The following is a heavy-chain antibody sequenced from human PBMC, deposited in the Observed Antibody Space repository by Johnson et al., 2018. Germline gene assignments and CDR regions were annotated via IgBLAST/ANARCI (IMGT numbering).Heavy chain of an antibody. D-gene: IGHD4-17*01. CDR3: AKDISGGDYGNYYYYMDV. CDR2: ISWNSGSI. Sequence: EVQLLESGGGLVQPGRSQRLSCAASGFTFDDYAMHWVRQAPGKGLEWVSGISWNSGSIGYADSVKGRFTIPRDNAKNSLYLQMNSLRAEDTALYYCAKDISGGDYGNYYYYMDVWGKGTTVTVSS. V-gene: IGHV3-9*01. CDR1: GFTFDDYA. J-gene: IGHJ6*03.